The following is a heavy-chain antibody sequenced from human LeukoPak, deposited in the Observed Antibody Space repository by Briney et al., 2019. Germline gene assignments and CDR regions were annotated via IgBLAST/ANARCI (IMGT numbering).Heavy chain of an antibody. CDR3: ARDRGGYSGYDAFDI. CDR2: INPNSGGT. Sequence: ASVKVSCKASGYTFTSYYMHWVRQAPGQGLEWMGWINPNSGGTNYAQKFQGWVTMTRDTSISTAYMELSRLRSDDTAVYYCARDRGGYSGYDAFDIWGQGTMVTVSS. V-gene: IGHV1-2*04. J-gene: IGHJ3*02. D-gene: IGHD5-12*01. CDR1: GYTFTSYY.